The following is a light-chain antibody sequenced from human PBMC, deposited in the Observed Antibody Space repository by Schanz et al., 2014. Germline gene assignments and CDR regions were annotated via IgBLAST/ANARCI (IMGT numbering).Light chain of an antibody. J-gene: IGLJ2*01. Sequence: QSALTQPASVSGSPGQSITISCTGTSSDVGGYNYVSWYQQHPGKAPKLMIYEVSKRPSGVPDRFSGSKSGNTASLTVSGLQAEDEAHYYCSSYTRSNSLVLFGGGTKLTVL. CDR1: SSDVGGYNY. CDR2: EVS. CDR3: SSYTRSNSLVL. V-gene: IGLV2-14*01.